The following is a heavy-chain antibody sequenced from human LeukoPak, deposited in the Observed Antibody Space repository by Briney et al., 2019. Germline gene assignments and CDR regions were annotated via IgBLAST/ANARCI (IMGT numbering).Heavy chain of an antibody. CDR2: IKQDGSEK. Sequence: GGSLRLSCAASGFTFSSYWMNWVRQAPEKGLEWVANIKQDGSEKYYVDSVKGRFTISRDNSKNTLYLQMNSLRAEDTAVYYCAKEGSDYDFWSGPINFDYWGQGTLVTVSS. CDR1: GFTFSSYW. J-gene: IGHJ4*02. V-gene: IGHV3-7*03. CDR3: AKEGSDYDFWSGPINFDY. D-gene: IGHD3-3*01.